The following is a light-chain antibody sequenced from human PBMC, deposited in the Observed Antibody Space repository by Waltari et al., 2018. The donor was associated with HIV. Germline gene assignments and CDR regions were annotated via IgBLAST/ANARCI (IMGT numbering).Light chain of an antibody. CDR2: DKN. Sequence: QSVLTQPPSVSAAPGQKVTISCSGSSSNIGNNFVSWYQQLPGTAPKLLIYDKNKRTSGIPDRFSGSKSGTSATLGITGLQTGDEADYYCGTWDSSLSAGLFGGGTKLTVL. J-gene: IGLJ3*02. CDR3: GTWDSSLSAGL. V-gene: IGLV1-51*01. CDR1: SSNIGNNF.